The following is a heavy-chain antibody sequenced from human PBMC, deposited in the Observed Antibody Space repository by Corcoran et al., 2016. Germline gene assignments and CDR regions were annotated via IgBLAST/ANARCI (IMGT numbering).Heavy chain of an antibody. V-gene: IGHV1-2*02. CDR1: GYNFTGYY. CDR2: INPNSGGT. J-gene: IGHJ4*02. CDR3: ARETPRDGGHEVDS. Sequence: QVQLVQSGAEVKKPGASVKVSCQASGYNFTGYYIHWVRQAPGQGLEWMGWINPNSGGTNYGQKFQGRVTMTRDTSISTAYMELSRLTSDDTALYYCARETPRDGGHEVDSWGQGTLVTVSS.